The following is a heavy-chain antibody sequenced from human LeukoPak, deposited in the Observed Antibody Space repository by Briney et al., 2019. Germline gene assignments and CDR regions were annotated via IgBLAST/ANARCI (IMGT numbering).Heavy chain of an antibody. Sequence: GGSLRLSCAASGFTFSSYYMSWVRQAPGKGLEWVSSISSSSTYMFYADSVRGRFTISRDNAKNSLYLQMNSLRAEDTAVYYCARDRGSGWHTFDYWGRGTLVTVSS. CDR3: ARDRGSGWHTFDY. D-gene: IGHD6-19*01. CDR1: GFTFSSYY. CDR2: ISSSSTYM. J-gene: IGHJ4*02. V-gene: IGHV3-21*01.